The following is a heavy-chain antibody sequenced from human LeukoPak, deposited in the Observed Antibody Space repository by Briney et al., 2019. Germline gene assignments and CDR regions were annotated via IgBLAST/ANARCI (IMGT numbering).Heavy chain of an antibody. Sequence: SETLSLTCTVSGGSISSYYWNWIRQPAGKGLEWIGRIYSSGSTHYNPSLKSRVTISVDKSKNKISLKLTSVTAADTAVYYCARQRVAENFHYWGQGTLVTISS. CDR2: IYSSGST. J-gene: IGHJ1*01. V-gene: IGHV4-4*07. CDR1: GGSISSYY. CDR3: ARQRVAENFHY.